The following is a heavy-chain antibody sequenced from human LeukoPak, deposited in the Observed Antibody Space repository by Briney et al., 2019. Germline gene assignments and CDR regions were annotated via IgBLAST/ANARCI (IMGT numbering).Heavy chain of an antibody. J-gene: IGHJ4*02. CDR1: GFTFSSYW. CDR3: AKDVYYYDSSGYLEDY. V-gene: IGHV3-7*01. CDR2: IKQDGSEK. Sequence: GGSLRLSCAASGFTFSSYWMSWVRQAPGKGLEWVANIKQDGSEKYYVDSVKGRFTISRDNSKNTLYLQMNSLRAEDTAVYYCAKDVYYYDSSGYLEDYWGQGTLVTVSS. D-gene: IGHD3-22*01.